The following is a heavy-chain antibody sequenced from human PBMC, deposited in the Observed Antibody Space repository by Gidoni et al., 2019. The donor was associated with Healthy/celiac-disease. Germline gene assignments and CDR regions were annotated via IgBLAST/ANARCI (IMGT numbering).Heavy chain of an antibody. J-gene: IGHJ1*01. D-gene: IGHD6-19*01. CDR1: GFTFSSYA. V-gene: IGHV3-30-3*01. CDR3: ARDSPHSSGWF. Sequence: QVQLVESGGGVVQPGRSLGLSCAASGFTFSSYAMHWVRQAPGKGLEWVAVISYDGSNKYYADSVKGRFTISRDNPKNTLYLQMNSLRAEDTAVYYCARDSPHSSGWFWGQGTLVTVSS. CDR2: ISYDGSNK.